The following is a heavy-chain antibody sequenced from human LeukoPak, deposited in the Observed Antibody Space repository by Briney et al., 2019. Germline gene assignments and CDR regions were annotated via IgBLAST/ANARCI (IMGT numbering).Heavy chain of an antibody. V-gene: IGHV4-4*07. J-gene: IGHJ4*02. CDR3: ARGYWFYFDY. CDR2: IYISGST. D-gene: IGHD2-8*02. Sequence: PSETLSLTCNVSGGSISSYYWNWIRQPAGKGLEWIGRIYISGSTNYNPSLKSRVTISADTSKNQFSLKLSSVTAADTAVYYCARGYWFYFDYWGQGTLVTVSS. CDR1: GGSISSYY.